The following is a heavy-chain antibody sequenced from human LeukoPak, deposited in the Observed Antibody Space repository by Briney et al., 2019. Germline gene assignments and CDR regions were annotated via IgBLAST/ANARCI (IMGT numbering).Heavy chain of an antibody. CDR2: IYYSGST. J-gene: IGHJ4*02. V-gene: IGHV4-59*01. CDR3: ARVSSSWYYGYFDY. D-gene: IGHD6-13*01. Sequence: SETLSLTCTVSGGSISSYYWSWIRQPPGKGLEWIGYIYYSGSTNYNPSLKSRVTISVGTSKNQFSLKLSSVTAADTAVYYCARVSSSWYYGYFDYWGQGTLVTVSS. CDR1: GGSISSYY.